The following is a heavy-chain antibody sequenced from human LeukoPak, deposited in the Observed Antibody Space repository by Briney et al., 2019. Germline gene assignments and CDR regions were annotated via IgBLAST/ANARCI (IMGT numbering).Heavy chain of an antibody. CDR2: IYHSGST. V-gene: IGHV4-30-2*01. CDR3: ARGGSVVVPAAISWFDP. J-gene: IGHJ5*02. Sequence: SQTLSLTCAVSGGSISSGGYSGSWIRQPPGKGLEWIGYIYHSGSTYYNPSLKSRVTISVDRSKNQFSLKLRSVTAADTAVYYCARGGSVVVPAAISWFDPWGQGTLVTVSS. D-gene: IGHD2-2*01. CDR1: GGSISSGGYS.